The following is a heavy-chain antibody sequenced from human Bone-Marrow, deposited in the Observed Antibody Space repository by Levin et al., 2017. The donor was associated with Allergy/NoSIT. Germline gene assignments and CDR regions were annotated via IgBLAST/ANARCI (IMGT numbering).Heavy chain of an antibody. J-gene: IGHJ4*02. CDR3: ARDNGYSGNHPAGY. D-gene: IGHD5-12*01. CDR2: ISSSGSAA. Sequence: SCTASGFTFSDYYMSWIRQAPGKGLEWISYISSSGSAAYYADSVKGRVTISRDNAKNSLYLQMNRLRAEDTAMYYCARDNGYSGNHPAGYWGQGVLVTVSS. V-gene: IGHV3-11*01. CDR1: GFTFSDYY.